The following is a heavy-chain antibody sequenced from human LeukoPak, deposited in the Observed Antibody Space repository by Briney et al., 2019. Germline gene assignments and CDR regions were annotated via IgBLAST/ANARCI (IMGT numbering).Heavy chain of an antibody. Sequence: GGSLRLSCAASGFTFSSYSMNWVRQAPGKGLEWVSSISSSSSYIYYADSVKGRFTISRDNAKNSLYLQMNSLRAEDTAVYYCAKTSSGYYQAFDYWGQGTLVTVSS. CDR2: ISSSSSYI. J-gene: IGHJ4*02. D-gene: IGHD3-22*01. V-gene: IGHV3-21*04. CDR3: AKTSSGYYQAFDY. CDR1: GFTFSSYS.